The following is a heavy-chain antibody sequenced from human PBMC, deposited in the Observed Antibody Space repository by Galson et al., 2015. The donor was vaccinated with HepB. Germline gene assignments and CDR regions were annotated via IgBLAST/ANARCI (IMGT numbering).Heavy chain of an antibody. CDR3: ARDLRRYDFWSGWDVYGMDV. CDR2: IYSGGST. J-gene: IGHJ6*02. CDR1: GFTVSSNY. V-gene: IGHV3-53*01. Sequence: SLRLSCAASGFTVSSNYMSWVRQAPGKGLEWVSVIYSGGSTYYADSVKGRFTISRDNSKNTLYLQMNSLRAEDTAVYYCARDLRRYDFWSGWDVYGMDVWGQGTTVTVSS. D-gene: IGHD3-3*01.